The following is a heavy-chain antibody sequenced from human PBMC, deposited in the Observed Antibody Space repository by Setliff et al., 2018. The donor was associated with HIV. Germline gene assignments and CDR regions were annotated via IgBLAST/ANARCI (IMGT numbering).Heavy chain of an antibody. D-gene: IGHD2-8*02. V-gene: IGHV4-34*01. Sequence: SETLSLTCAVYGGSFSDNYWSWIRQSPGKGLEWIGEINHSGRTKYSPSLRSRVSISVDTSTTQFSLKLSSVTAADTAVYYCARVSKTYWYSIPRDYYHHMDVWGKGTTVTVSS. CDR2: INHSGRT. CDR3: ARVSKTYWYSIPRDYYHHMDV. J-gene: IGHJ6*03. CDR1: GGSFSDNY.